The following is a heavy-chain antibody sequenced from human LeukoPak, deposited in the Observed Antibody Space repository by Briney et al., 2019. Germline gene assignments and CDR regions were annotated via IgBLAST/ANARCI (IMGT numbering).Heavy chain of an antibody. CDR1: GFTFSSYS. CDR3: RHTRGFDAFDI. V-gene: IGHV3-21*01. CDR2: ISSSSSYI. D-gene: IGHD1-26*01. J-gene: IGHJ3*02. Sequence: GGSLRLSCAASGFTFSSYSMNWVRQAPGKGLEWVSSISSSSSYIYYADSVKGRFTISSDNAKNSLYLQMNSLRAEDTAVYYCRHTRGFDAFDIWGQGTMVTVSS.